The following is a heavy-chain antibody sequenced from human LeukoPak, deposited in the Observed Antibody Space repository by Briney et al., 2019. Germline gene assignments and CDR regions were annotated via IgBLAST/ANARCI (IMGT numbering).Heavy chain of an antibody. V-gene: IGHV4-34*01. D-gene: IGHD5-12*01. CDR2: INHSGST. CDR1: GGSFSGYY. J-gene: IGHJ4*02. Sequence: PSETLSLTCAVYGGSFSGYYWSWIRQPPGKGLEWIGEINHSGSTNYNPSLKSRVTISVDKSKNQFSLKLSSVTAADTAVYYCARDLVDIVATSDRQWGVNSEWGQGTLVTVPS. CDR3: ARDLVDIVATSDRQWGVNSE.